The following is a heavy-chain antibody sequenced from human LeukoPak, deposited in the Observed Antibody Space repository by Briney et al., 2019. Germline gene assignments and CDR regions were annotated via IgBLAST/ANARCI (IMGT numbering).Heavy chain of an antibody. J-gene: IGHJ4*02. V-gene: IGHV3-30*04. CDR3: ASGSTVDIVATIKGVLWDY. CDR2: ISYDGSNK. Sequence: GGSLRLSCAASGFTFSSYAMHWVRQAPGKGLEWVAVISYDGSNKYYADSVKGRFTISRDNSKNTLYLQMNSLRAEDTAVYYCASGSTVDIVATIKGVLWDYWGQGTLVTVSS. CDR1: GFTFSSYA. D-gene: IGHD5-12*01.